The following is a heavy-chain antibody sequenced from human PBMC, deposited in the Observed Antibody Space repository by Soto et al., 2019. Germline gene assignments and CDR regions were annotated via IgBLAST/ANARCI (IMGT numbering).Heavy chain of an antibody. Sequence: SETLSLTCAVYGGSFSGYYWTWIRQPPGKGLEWIGEINHSGITNYNPSLKSRVVISIDTSRNQFSLRLNSLTAADRAVYFCDRGVTVFGLVSRFWFDPWGQGTVVTVSS. CDR1: GGSFSGYY. CDR3: DRGVTVFGLVSRFWFDP. CDR2: INHSGIT. J-gene: IGHJ5*02. D-gene: IGHD3-3*01. V-gene: IGHV4-34*01.